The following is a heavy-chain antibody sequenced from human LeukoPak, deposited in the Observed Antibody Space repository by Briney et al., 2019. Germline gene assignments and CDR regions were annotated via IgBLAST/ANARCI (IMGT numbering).Heavy chain of an antibody. Sequence: GGSLRLSCAVSGFSFDDYAMHWVRQAPGKGLEWVSGISWNSGSIGYADSVKGRFTISRDTAKNSLFLQMNSLRAEDTALYYCAKARAKAAAAINYWGQGSLVTVSS. V-gene: IGHV3-9*01. CDR2: ISWNSGSI. CDR3: AKARAKAAAAINY. CDR1: GFSFDDYA. D-gene: IGHD2-2*02. J-gene: IGHJ4*02.